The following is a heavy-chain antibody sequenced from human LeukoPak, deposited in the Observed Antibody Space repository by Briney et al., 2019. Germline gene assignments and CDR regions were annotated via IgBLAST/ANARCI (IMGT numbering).Heavy chain of an antibody. CDR3: ARPIVGATTLPQLEY. CDR1: GYTFTGYY. D-gene: IGHD1-26*01. V-gene: IGHV1-2*02. J-gene: IGHJ4*02. Sequence: GASVKVSSKASGYTFTGYYMHWVRQAPGQGLEWMGWIKPNSGGTNYAQKFQGRVTMTRDTSISTAYMELSRLRSDDTAVYYSARPIVGATTLPQLEYWGQGTLVTVSS. CDR2: IKPNSGGT.